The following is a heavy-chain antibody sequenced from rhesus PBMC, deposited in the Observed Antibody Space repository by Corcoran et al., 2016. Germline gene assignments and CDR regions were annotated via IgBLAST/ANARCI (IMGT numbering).Heavy chain of an antibody. J-gene: IGHJ1*01. CDR1: GFTFSSYG. V-gene: IGHV3-54*02. Sequence: EVQLVESGGGLVQPGGSLRLSCAASGFTFSSYGMHWVRPAPGKGLEWVAVISFDGSKKYYEDSVKDRFIISRDNSKNMLYRKMNDLKLEDTAVYYCARDRERQLELYFEFWGQGALVTVSS. CDR2: ISFDGSKK. CDR3: ARDRERQLELYFEF. D-gene: IGHD6-25*01.